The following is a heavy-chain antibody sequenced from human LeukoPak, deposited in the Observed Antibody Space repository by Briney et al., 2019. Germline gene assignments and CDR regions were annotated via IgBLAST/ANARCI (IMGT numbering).Heavy chain of an antibody. J-gene: IGHJ4*02. Sequence: PGGTLRLSCAASGFTFSNGWMSWVRQAPGKGLEWVANINLEGSEKYYVDSLKGRFTISRDNANNLLYLQMNSLRAEDTAVYYVARDVDYANAQHDYWGQGTLVTVSS. D-gene: IGHD4/OR15-4a*01. V-gene: IGHV3-7*01. CDR1: GFTFSNGW. CDR2: INLEGSEK. CDR3: ARDVDYANAQHDY.